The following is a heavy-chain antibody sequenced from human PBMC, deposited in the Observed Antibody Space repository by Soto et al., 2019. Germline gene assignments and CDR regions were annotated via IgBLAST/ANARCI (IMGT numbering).Heavy chain of an antibody. CDR1: GYTFTSYG. J-gene: IGHJ4*02. CDR3: ARVSITIFGVVIISFDY. D-gene: IGHD3-3*01. CDR2: ISAYNGNT. Sequence: ASVKVSCKASGYTFTSYGISWVRQAPGQGLEWMGWISAYNGNTNYAQKLQGRVTMTTDTSTSTAYMELRSLRSDDTAVYYCARVSITIFGVVIISFDYWGQGTLVTVSS. V-gene: IGHV1-18*01.